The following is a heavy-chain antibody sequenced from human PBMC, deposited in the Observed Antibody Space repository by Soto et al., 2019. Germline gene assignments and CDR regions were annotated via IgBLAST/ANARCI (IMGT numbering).Heavy chain of an antibody. CDR3: AKNQERELPRVIAF. Sequence: EVRLLESGGGLVKPGGSLRLSCATSGLTFSNYAMSWVRQAPGGGLEWVSSMSGSSSTTYYADSVRGRFTISRDRSKNTLYLQMSSLRAEDTALYYCAKNQERELPRVIAFWGQGNLVTVSS. J-gene: IGHJ4*02. V-gene: IGHV3-23*01. D-gene: IGHD3-16*02. CDR2: MSGSSSTT. CDR1: GLTFSNYA.